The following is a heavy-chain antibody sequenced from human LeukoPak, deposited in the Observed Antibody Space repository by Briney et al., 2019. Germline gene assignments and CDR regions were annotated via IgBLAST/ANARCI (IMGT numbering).Heavy chain of an antibody. CDR2: IWYDGSNI. V-gene: IGHV3-33*07. CDR1: GAFPGMQS. CDR3: ERGRNGNDSNGFSSLDY. J-gene: IGHJ4*02. Sequence: PGGSLTLARPLVGAFPGMQSMGCVRQAPGQGLEWVAVIWYDGSNIYYADSVKGRFTISRDNSKNTLYLQMNSLRAEDTALYYCERGRNGNDSNGFSSLDYWGQGTLVTVSS. D-gene: IGHD3-22*01.